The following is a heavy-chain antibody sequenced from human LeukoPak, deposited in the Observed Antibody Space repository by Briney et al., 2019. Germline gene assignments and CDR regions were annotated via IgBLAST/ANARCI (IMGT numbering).Heavy chain of an antibody. D-gene: IGHD1-1*01. CDR3: ATEDPGTKSFDY. CDR2: INSDGSST. V-gene: IGHV3-74*01. CDR1: GFTFSSYW. J-gene: IGHJ4*02. Sequence: PGGSLRLSCAASGFTFSSYWMHWVRQAPGKGLLWVSRINSDGSSTSYADSVKGRFTISRDNAKNSLYLQMNSLRAEDTAVYYCATEDPGTKSFDYWGQGTLVTVSS.